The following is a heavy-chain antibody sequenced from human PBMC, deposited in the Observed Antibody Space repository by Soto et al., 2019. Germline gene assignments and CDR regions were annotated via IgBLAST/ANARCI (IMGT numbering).Heavy chain of an antibody. J-gene: IGHJ4*02. D-gene: IGHD5-12*01. Sequence: EVQVVESGGGLIQPGGSLRLSCEVSGFSVTANYMSWVRQAPGKGLEWVSVIYSGGSTYYIDSVKGRCSISRDISKNTLYLQMNSLRAGDTAVYYCHGYGYWGQGTLVTVSS. CDR1: GFSVTANY. CDR2: IYSGGST. CDR3: HGYGY. V-gene: IGHV3-53*01.